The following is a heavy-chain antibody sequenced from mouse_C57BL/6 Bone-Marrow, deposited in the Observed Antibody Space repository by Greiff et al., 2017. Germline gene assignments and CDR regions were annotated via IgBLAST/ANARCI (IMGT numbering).Heavy chain of an antibody. J-gene: IGHJ3*01. CDR3: ARGGYDAWFAY. D-gene: IGHD2-2*01. V-gene: IGHV1-82*01. Sequence: QVQLKQSGPELVKPGASVKISCKASGYAFSSSWMNWVKQRPGKGLEWIGRIYPGDGDTNYNGKFKGKGTLTADKSSSTAYMQLSSLTSEDSAVYFCARGGYDAWFAYWGQGTLVTVSA. CDR2: IYPGDGDT. CDR1: GYAFSSSW.